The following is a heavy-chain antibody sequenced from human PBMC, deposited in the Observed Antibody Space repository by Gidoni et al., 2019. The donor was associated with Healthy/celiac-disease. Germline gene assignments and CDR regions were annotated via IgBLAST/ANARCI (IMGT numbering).Heavy chain of an antibody. V-gene: IGHV3-30*18. CDR2: ISYDGSNK. D-gene: IGHD2-2*03. Sequence: QVQLVESGGGVVQPGRSLRLSCAASGFTFSSYGMHWVRQAPGKGLEWVAVISYDGSNKYYADSVKGRFTIYRDNSKNTLYLQMNSLRAEDTAVYYCAKGGLDIVVVPAAQWGRYYMDVWGKGTTVTVSS. CDR1: GFTFSSYG. J-gene: IGHJ6*03. CDR3: AKGGLDIVVVPAAQWGRYYMDV.